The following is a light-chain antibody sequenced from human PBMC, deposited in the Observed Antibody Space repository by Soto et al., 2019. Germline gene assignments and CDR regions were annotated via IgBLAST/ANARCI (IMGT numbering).Light chain of an antibody. CDR2: GAY. Sequence: EIVLTQSPGTLSLSPGERATLSCRASQSVSSSYLAWYQQKPGQAPRLLIYGAYSRATGLPDSFSGSGSGTEFSLTISRLEPEDFAVYYCQQYGSSLRTFGQGTKVDIK. CDR3: QQYGSSLRT. J-gene: IGKJ1*01. CDR1: QSVSSSY. V-gene: IGKV3-20*01.